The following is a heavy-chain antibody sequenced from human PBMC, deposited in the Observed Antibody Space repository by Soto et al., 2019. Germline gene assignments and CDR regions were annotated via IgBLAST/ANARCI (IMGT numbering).Heavy chain of an antibody. V-gene: IGHV3-53*04. D-gene: IGHD3-10*01. J-gene: IGHJ5*02. CDR1: AVTVSSNY. CDR3: ARHLTEASAKLRIPSGFDP. CDR2: IYSGGST. Sequence: QPGGSLRLSCAASAVTVSSNYMSWVRQAPGKGLEWVSVIYSGGSTYYADSVKGRFTISRHNSKNTLYLQMNSLRAEDTAVYYCARHLTEASAKLRIPSGFDPWGQGT.